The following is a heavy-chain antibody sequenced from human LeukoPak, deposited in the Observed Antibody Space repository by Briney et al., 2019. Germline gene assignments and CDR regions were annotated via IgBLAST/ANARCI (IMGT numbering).Heavy chain of an antibody. CDR1: GGSISSYY. J-gene: IGHJ6*03. Sequence: SETLSLTCTVSGGSISSYYWSWIRQPAGKGLEWIGRIYTSGSTNYNPSLKSRVTMSVDTSKNQFSLKLSSVTAADTAVYYCARHRLQRGVYYYYMDVWGKGTTVTVSS. CDR3: ARHRLQRGVYYYYMDV. D-gene: IGHD4-11*01. V-gene: IGHV4-4*07. CDR2: IYTSGST.